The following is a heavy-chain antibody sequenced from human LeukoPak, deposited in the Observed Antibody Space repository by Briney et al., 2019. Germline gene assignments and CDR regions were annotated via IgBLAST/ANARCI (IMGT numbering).Heavy chain of an antibody. J-gene: IGHJ4*02. Sequence: SETLSLTCTVSGYSISSGYYWGWIRQPPGKGLEWIGYIYYSGSTNYNPSLKSRVTISVDTSKNQFSLKLSSVTAADTAVYYCARHAQQWLVTYYFDYWGQGTLVTVSS. CDR3: ARHAQQWLVTYYFDY. D-gene: IGHD6-19*01. CDR2: IYYSGST. CDR1: GYSISSGYY. V-gene: IGHV4-38-2*02.